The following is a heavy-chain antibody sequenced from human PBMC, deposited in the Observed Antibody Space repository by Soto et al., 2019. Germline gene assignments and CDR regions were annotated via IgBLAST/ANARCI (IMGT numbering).Heavy chain of an antibody. J-gene: IGHJ5*02. CDR2: HYSGGST. V-gene: IGHV3-53*01. D-gene: IGHD1-26*01. Sequence: GGSLRLSCAISGFSVSSNDLSRVRQAPGKGLEWVSVHYSGGSTYYADSVQGRFTISRDKSNNTLYLQMRRVRAQDTAVYFCARHRHPRGTVGATSPLDPWGQGTQVTSSS. CDR1: GFSVSSND. CDR3: ARHRHPRGTVGATSPLDP.